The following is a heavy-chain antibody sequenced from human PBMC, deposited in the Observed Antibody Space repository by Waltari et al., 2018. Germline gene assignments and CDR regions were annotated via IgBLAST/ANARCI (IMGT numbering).Heavy chain of an antibody. CDR1: GGSISSSSYY. Sequence: QLQLQESGPGLVKPSETLSLTCTVSGGSISSSSYYWGCIRQPPGQGLEWLGSIYYSGSTYYNPSLKSRVTISVDTSKNQFSLKLSSVTAADTAVYYCARHQATVTTPGAFDIWGQGTMVTVSS. J-gene: IGHJ3*02. CDR3: ARHQATVTTPGAFDI. V-gene: IGHV4-39*01. CDR2: IYYSGST. D-gene: IGHD4-17*01.